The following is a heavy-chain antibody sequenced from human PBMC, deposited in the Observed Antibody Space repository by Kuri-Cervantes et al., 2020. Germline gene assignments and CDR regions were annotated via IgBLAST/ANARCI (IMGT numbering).Heavy chain of an antibody. CDR2: IKYDGSAQ. CDR1: GFTFSNYW. D-gene: IGHD4-17*01. J-gene: IGHJ3*02. CDR3: AIQRTTVKTWDAFDI. V-gene: IGHV3-7*01. Sequence: GESLKISCAASGFTFSNYWMSWVRQVPGKGGLEWVANIKYDGSAQYYIDSVRGRFTVSRDNAKNSLYLQMNSLRAEDTAVYYCAIQRTTVKTWDAFDIWGQGTTVTVSS.